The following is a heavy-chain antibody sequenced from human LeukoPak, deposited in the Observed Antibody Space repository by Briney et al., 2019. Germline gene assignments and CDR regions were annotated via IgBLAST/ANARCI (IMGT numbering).Heavy chain of an antibody. CDR3: ARVRYYDSSSFDP. V-gene: IGHV4-61*02. J-gene: IGHJ5*02. CDR1: GGSISSGSYY. CDR2: IYTSGST. Sequence: SQTLSLTCTVSGGSISSGSYYWGWIRQPAGKGLEWVGRIYTSGSTNYNPSLQSRVTISVDTSKNQFSLKLSSVTAADTAVYYCARVRYYDSSSFDPWGQGTLVTVSS. D-gene: IGHD3-22*01.